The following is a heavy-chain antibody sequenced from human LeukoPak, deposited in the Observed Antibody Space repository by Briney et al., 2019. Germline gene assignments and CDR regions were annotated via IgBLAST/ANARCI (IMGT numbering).Heavy chain of an antibody. CDR2: INPNSGGT. V-gene: IGHV1-2*02. Sequence: ASVKVSYKAYGYTFTGYYMHLVRQAPGHGLEWMGRINPNSGGTNYAQKFQGRVTMTRDTSISTAYMELSRLRSDDTAVYYCARGPYVWGSSNITPRGDYWGQGTLVTVSS. D-gene: IGHD3-16*01. J-gene: IGHJ4*02. CDR1: GYTFTGYY. CDR3: ARGPYVWGSSNITPRGDY.